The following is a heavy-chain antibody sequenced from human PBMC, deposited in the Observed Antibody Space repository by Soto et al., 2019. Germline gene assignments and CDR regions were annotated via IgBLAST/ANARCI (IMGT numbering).Heavy chain of an antibody. V-gene: IGHV2-5*02. J-gene: IGHJ5*02. CDR1: GFSLSTSGVG. CDR3: CHRPRDVWSKHDWFAP. CDR2: IYWGDDK. D-gene: IGHD3-3*01. Sequence: SGPTLVSPTQTLTLTCTFSGFSLSTSGVGVGWIRQPPGKALEWLGLIYWGDDKRYSPSLKSRLTITNDNSNIRVVLTMTNRDPLDAAAFYCCHRPRDVWSKHDWFAPWGQGTLVTVSS.